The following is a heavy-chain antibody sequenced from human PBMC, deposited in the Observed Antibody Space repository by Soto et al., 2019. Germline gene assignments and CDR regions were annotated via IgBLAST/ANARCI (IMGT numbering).Heavy chain of an antibody. V-gene: IGHV4-30-2*01. CDR1: GGSISSGDYS. CDR2: IYNSGST. J-gene: IGHJ4*02. CDR3: AREAYGDYVDF. D-gene: IGHD4-17*01. Sequence: SETLSLTCVVSGGSISSGDYSWSWIRQPPGKGLEWIGYIYNSGSTYYNPSLKSRVTISVVRSMNQFFLRLSSVTAADTAVYYCAREAYGDYVDFWGQGILVTVSS.